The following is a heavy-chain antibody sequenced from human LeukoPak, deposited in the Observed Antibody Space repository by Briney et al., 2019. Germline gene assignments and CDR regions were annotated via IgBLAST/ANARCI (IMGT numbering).Heavy chain of an antibody. D-gene: IGHD3-10*01. J-gene: IGHJ5*02. Sequence: ASVKVSCKASGYTFTSYDINWVRQATGQGLEWMGWMNPNSGNTGYAQKFQGRVTMTRNTSISTAYMELSSLRSGDTAVYYCARGRGLLWFGGFINWFDPWGQGTLVTVSS. CDR2: MNPNSGNT. CDR1: GYTFTSYD. CDR3: ARGRGLLWFGGFINWFDP. V-gene: IGHV1-8*01.